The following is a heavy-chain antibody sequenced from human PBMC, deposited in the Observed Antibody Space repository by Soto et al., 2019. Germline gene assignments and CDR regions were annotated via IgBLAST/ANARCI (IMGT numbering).Heavy chain of an antibody. CDR2: ISWNSGSI. D-gene: IGHD3-22*01. V-gene: IGHV3-9*01. CDR3: AKDIYYDSSETGYFDY. CDR1: GFTFDDYA. Sequence: EVQLVESGGGLVQPGRSLRLSCAASGFTFDDYAMHWVRQAPGKGLEWVSGISWNSGSIGYADSVKGRFTISRDNAKNSLYLQMNSLRAEDTALYYCAKDIYYDSSETGYFDYWGQGTLVTVSS. J-gene: IGHJ4*02.